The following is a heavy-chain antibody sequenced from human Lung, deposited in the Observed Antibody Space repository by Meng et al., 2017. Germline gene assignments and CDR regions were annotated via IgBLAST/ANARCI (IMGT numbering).Heavy chain of an antibody. CDR2: ISHSGNT. J-gene: IGHJ4*02. CDR1: GGSISSGNW. CDR3: ARNGAYCLHS. V-gene: IGHV4-4*02. D-gene: IGHD4-17*01. Sequence: QVQLQASGPRLVKPSATRSLTCAVSGGSISSGNWWSWVRQPPGKGLEWIGEISHSGNTNYSPSFRGRVTMSVGRSRDQFSLELNSVTAADTAVYFCARNGAYCLHSWGQGTLVTVSS.